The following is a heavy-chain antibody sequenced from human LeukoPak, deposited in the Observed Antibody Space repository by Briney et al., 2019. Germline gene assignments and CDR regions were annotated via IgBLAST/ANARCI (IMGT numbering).Heavy chain of an antibody. Sequence: GGSLRLSCAASGFTFSSYSMNWVRQAPGKGLEWVSSISSISSYVYYADSVKGRFTISRDNSKNALFLQMNSLRADDTAVYYCAKDSKVAAGKNHWGQGTLVTVSS. V-gene: IGHV3-21*04. CDR3: AKDSKVAAGKNH. CDR2: ISSISSYV. D-gene: IGHD6-13*01. J-gene: IGHJ5*02. CDR1: GFTFSSYS.